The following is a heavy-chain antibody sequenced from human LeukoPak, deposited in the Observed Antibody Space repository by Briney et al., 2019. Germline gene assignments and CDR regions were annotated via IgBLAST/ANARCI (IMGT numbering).Heavy chain of an antibody. J-gene: IGHJ4*02. D-gene: IGHD2-8*02. V-gene: IGHV3-30*02. CDR2: IGYSGTNT. CDR3: ARDLTGKYYIAY. CDR1: GFSFSSFG. Sequence: PGGSLRLSCAASGFSFSSFGMHWVRQAPGEGLEWVAYIGYSGTNTHYADSAKGRFTISRDNSKNTVRLQMNSLRAADTALYSCARDLTGKYYIAYWGQGTLVTVSS.